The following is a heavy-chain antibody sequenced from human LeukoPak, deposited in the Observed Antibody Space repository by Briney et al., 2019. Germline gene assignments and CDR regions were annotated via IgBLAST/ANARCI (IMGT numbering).Heavy chain of an antibody. J-gene: IGHJ5*02. V-gene: IGHV4-59*01. CDR2: IYYSGSA. Sequence: SETLSLTCTVSGGSISSYYWSWIRQPPGKGLEWIGYIYYSGSANYNPSLKSRVTISVDTSNNQFSLKLSSVTAADTAVYYCARICGGDCNNWFDPWGQGTLVTVSS. D-gene: IGHD2-21*02. CDR1: GGSISSYY. CDR3: ARICGGDCNNWFDP.